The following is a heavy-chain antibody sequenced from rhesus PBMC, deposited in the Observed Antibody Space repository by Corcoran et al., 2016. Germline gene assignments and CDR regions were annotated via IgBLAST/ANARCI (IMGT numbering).Heavy chain of an antibody. J-gene: IGHJ4*01. CDR2: VGGSIGTT. V-gene: IGHV4-127*01. CDR3: ARVGGLRYENFDY. D-gene: IGHD4-29*01. CDR1: GYSISSGYG. Sequence: QVQLQESGPGLVKPSETLSLTCAVFGYSISSGYGWSWIRQPPGKGLEWVGYVGGSIGTTTYNTSLRGLFTIPKDTSKDRFARKLSAVAAADTAVYYGARVGGLRYENFDYWGQGVLVTVSS.